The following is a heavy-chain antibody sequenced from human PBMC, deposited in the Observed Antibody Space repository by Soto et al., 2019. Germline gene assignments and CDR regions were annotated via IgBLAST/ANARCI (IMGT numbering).Heavy chain of an antibody. CDR1: GYTFTSYY. D-gene: IGHD3-22*01. CDR2: INPSGGST. Sequence: ASVKVSCKASGYTFTSYYMHWVRQAPGQGLEWMGIINPSGGSTSYAQKFQGRVTMTRDTSTSTVYMELSSLRSEDTAVYYCARDPNLYYDSSGFHPFFAYCGQGSLVTVSS. J-gene: IGHJ1*01. V-gene: IGHV1-46*01. CDR3: ARDPNLYYDSSGFHPFFAY.